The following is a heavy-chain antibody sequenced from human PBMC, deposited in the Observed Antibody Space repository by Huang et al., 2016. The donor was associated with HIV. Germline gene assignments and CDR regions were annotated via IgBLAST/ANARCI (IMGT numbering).Heavy chain of an antibody. V-gene: IGHV1-24*01. D-gene: IGHD3-9*01. J-gene: IGHJ4*02. CDR3: ATGFDVFFDF. CDR1: EYTLTELS. CDR2: FDPEIGET. Sequence: QVQLVQSRAEVKKPGASVKVSCKVSEYTLTELSIHWVRQPPGQGLEWMGGFDPEIGETIDAQKFQGGVTMTEDTSTETAFMELSGLRPEDTAVYYCATGFDVFFDFWGQGTLVTVSS.